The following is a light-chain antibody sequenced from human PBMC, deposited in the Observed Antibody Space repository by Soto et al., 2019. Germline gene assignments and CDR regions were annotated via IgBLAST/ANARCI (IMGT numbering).Light chain of an antibody. CDR1: SSDVGGYNY. CDR3: SSYTSDTSPYV. Sequence: QSALTQPASVSGSPGQSITISCTGTSSDVGGYNYVSWYQLHPGKAPKLIIYEANNRPSGLSNRFSGSKSGNTASLTISGLQADDEGDYYCSSYTSDTSPYVFGTGTKVTVL. J-gene: IGLJ1*01. CDR2: EAN. V-gene: IGLV2-14*01.